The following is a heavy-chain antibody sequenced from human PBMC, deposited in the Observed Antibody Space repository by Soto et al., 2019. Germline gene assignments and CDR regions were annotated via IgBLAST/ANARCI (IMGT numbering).Heavy chain of an antibody. Sequence: ASVKVSCKASGYTFTGYYMHWVRQAPGQGLEWMGWINPNSGGTNYAQKFQGWVTMTRDTSISTAYMELSRLRSDDTAVYYCARSYYYDSSRRSVSYWGDYYYYGMDVWGQGTTVTVSS. V-gene: IGHV1-2*04. D-gene: IGHD3-22*01. CDR3: ARSYYYDSSRRSVSYWGDYYYYGMDV. CDR2: INPNSGGT. CDR1: GYTFTGYY. J-gene: IGHJ6*02.